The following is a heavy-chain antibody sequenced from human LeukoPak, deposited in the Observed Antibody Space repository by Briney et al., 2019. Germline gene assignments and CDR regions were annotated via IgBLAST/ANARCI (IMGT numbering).Heavy chain of an antibody. D-gene: IGHD5-18*01. V-gene: IGHV4-61*02. CDR1: GGSISSGSYY. Sequence: PSETLSLTCTVSGGSISSGSYYWSWIRQPAGEGLEWIGRIYTSGSTNYNPSLKGRVTVSVDTSKNQFSLKLSSVTAADTAVYYCASLPVDTAMGFDYWGQGTLVTVSS. CDR3: ASLPVDTAMGFDY. J-gene: IGHJ4*02. CDR2: IYTSGST.